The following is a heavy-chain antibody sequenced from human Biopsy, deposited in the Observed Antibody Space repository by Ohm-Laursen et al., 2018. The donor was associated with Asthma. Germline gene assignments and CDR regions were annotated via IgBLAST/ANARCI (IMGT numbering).Heavy chain of an antibody. V-gene: IGHV3-30*03. D-gene: IGHD3-22*01. Sequence: SLRLSCTASGFVFSQCGMHWVRQGPGKGLEWVALVSSDGHNKYYEDPVKGRFTISRDNSRNRLYLQINKLTVEDSAVYFCARQSGQDYGDSSGFDIWGQGTKVAVSS. J-gene: IGHJ3*02. CDR1: GFVFSQCG. CDR2: VSSDGHNK. CDR3: ARQSGQDYGDSSGFDI.